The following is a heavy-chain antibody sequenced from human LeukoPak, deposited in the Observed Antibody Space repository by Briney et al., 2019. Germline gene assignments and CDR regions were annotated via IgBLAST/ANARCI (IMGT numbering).Heavy chain of an antibody. CDR2: ISGSGGST. Sequence: GGSLRLSCAASGFTVSGNYMSWVRQAPGKGLEWVSAISGSGGSTYYADSVKGRFTISRDNSKNTLYLQMNSLRAEDAAVYYCAKDLGQLWFDYWGQGTLTTVSS. CDR3: AKDLGQLWFDY. D-gene: IGHD5-18*01. J-gene: IGHJ4*02. CDR1: GFTVSGNY. V-gene: IGHV3-23*01.